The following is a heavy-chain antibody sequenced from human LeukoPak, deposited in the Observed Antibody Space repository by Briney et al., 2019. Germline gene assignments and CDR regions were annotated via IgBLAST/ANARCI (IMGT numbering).Heavy chain of an antibody. D-gene: IGHD7-27*01. V-gene: IGHV3-30*02. CDR1: GFTFSSYG. CDR2: IRYDGSNK. CDR3: STIGVNWEY. Sequence: GGSLRLSCAASGFTFSSYGMHWVRQAPGKGLEWVAFIRYDGSNKYYADSVKGRFTISRDNAKKTLYLQMNSLRAEDTAVYYCSTIGVNWEYRGQGTPVTVSS. J-gene: IGHJ4*02.